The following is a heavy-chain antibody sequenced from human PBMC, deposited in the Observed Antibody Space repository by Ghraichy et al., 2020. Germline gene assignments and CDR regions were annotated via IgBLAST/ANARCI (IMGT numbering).Heavy chain of an antibody. CDR2: IYTSGST. CDR1: GGSISSGSYY. Sequence: SETLSLTCTVSGGSISSGSYYWSWIRQPAGKGLEWIGRIYTSGSTNYNPSLKSRVTISVDTSKNQFSLKLSSVTAADTAVYYCARDRGSAIFGVVTLQMTYYFDYWGQGTLVTVSS. D-gene: IGHD3-3*01. J-gene: IGHJ4*02. CDR3: ARDRGSAIFGVVTLQMTYYFDY. V-gene: IGHV4-61*02.